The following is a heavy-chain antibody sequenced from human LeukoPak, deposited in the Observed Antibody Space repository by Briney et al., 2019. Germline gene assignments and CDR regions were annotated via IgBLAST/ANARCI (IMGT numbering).Heavy chain of an antibody. D-gene: IGHD3-22*01. J-gene: IGHJ4*02. V-gene: IGHV3-9*01. CDR1: GFTFDDYA. CDR3: AKEGAYYYDSSGLR. Sequence: GRSLRLSCAASGFTFDDYAMHWVRQAPGKGLEWVSGISWNSGSIVYADSVKGRFTMSRDNAKNSLYLQMNSLRAEDTALYYCAKEGAYYYDSSGLRWGQGTLVTVSS. CDR2: ISWNSGSI.